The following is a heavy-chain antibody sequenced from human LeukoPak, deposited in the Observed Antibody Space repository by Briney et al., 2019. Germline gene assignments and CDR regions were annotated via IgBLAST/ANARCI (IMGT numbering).Heavy chain of an antibody. D-gene: IGHD2-2*01. V-gene: IGHV3-33*01. CDR2: IWYDGSNK. CDR1: GFTFSSYG. J-gene: IGHJ4*02. Sequence: GSLRLSCAASGFTFSSYGMHWVRQAPGKGLEWVAVIWYDGSNKYYADSVKGRFTISRDNSKNTLYLQMNSLRAEDTAVYYCARGADELLSRLFDYWGQGTLVTVSS. CDR3: ARGADELLSRLFDY.